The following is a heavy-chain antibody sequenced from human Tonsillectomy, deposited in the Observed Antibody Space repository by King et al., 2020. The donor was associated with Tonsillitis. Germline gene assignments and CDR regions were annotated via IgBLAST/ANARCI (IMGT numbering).Heavy chain of an antibody. CDR1: GSTFSSYE. J-gene: IGHJ6*03. Sequence: VQLVESGGGLVQPGGSLRLSCAASGSTFSSYEMNWVRQAPGKGLEWVSYISSSGFTLYYADSVKGRFTIARDNAKNSLYLQMNSLRAEDTAVYYCARVYNYYYYMDVWGKGTTVTVSS. V-gene: IGHV3-48*03. CDR2: ISSSGFTL. CDR3: ARVYNYYYYMDV.